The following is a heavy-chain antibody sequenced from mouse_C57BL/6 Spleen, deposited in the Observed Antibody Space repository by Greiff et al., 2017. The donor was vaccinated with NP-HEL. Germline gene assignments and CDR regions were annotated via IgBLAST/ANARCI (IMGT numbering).Heavy chain of an antibody. Sequence: VQLQQPGAELVKPGASVKLSCKASGYTFTSYWMHWVKQRPGQGLEWIGMIHPNSGSTNYNEKFKSKATLTVDKSSSTAYMQLSSLTSEDSAVYYCAREGYGSFYAMDYWGQGTSVTVSS. V-gene: IGHV1-64*01. CDR1: GYTFTSYW. CDR2: IHPNSGST. D-gene: IGHD1-1*01. J-gene: IGHJ4*01. CDR3: AREGYGSFYAMDY.